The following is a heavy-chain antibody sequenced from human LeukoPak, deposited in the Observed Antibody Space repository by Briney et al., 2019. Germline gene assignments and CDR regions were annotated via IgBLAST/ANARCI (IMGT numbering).Heavy chain of an antibody. CDR2: IYSGGSR. V-gene: IGHV3-53*01. Sequence: RRSLTPSCPPSGLTVSSKYISWVRQAERNGLEWVSAIYSGGSRYYADSVKGRFTISRDNSKNTLYLQMNSLRAEDTAVYYCARVRQQVDYWGQGTLVTVSS. D-gene: IGHD6-13*01. CDR3: ARVRQQVDY. CDR1: GLTVSSKY. J-gene: IGHJ4*02.